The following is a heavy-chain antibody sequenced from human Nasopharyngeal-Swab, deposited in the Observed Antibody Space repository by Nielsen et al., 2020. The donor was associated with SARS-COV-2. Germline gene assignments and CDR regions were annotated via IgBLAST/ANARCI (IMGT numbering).Heavy chain of an antibody. D-gene: IGHD6-13*01. V-gene: IGHV1-8*01. CDR2: MNPNSGNT. J-gene: IGHJ6*02. Sequence: ASVKVSCKASGYTFTSYDINWVRQATGQGLEWMGWMNPNSGNTGYAQKFQGRVTMTRNTSISTAYMELSSLRSDDTAVYYCARDFDSNRVRSYYGMDVWGQGTTVTVSS. CDR3: ARDFDSNRVRSYYGMDV. CDR1: GYTFTSYD.